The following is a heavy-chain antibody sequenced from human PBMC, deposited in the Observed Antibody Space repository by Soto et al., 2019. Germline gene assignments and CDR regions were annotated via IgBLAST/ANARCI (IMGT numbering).Heavy chain of an antibody. Sequence: QVQLVESGGGVVQPGRSLRLSCAASGFTFSSYAMHWVRQAPGKGLEWVAVISYDGSNKYYADSVKGRFTISRDNSKNTLYLQMNSLRAEDTAMYYCARDPVVVVAATPNYFDYWGQGTLVTVSS. CDR2: ISYDGSNK. CDR3: ARDPVVVVAATPNYFDY. J-gene: IGHJ4*02. D-gene: IGHD2-15*01. V-gene: IGHV3-30-3*01. CDR1: GFTFSSYA.